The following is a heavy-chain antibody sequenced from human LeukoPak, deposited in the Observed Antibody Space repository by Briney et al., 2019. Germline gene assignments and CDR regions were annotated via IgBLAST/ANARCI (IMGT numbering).Heavy chain of an antibody. CDR2: ISSSGSTI. D-gene: IGHD6-6*01. J-gene: IGHJ5*02. V-gene: IGHV3-11*01. CDR3: ARDAEAYSSFNWFDP. Sequence: GGSLRLSCAASGFTFSDYYMSWIRQAPGKGLEWVSYISSSGSTIYYADSVKGRFTISRDNAKNSLYLQVNSLRAEDTAVYYCARDAEAYSSFNWFDPWGQGTLVTVSS. CDR1: GFTFSDYY.